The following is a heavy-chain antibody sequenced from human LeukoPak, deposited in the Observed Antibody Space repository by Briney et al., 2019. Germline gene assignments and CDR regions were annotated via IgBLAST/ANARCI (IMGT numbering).Heavy chain of an antibody. D-gene: IGHD4-11*01. CDR2: ISYDGSKK. J-gene: IGHJ4*02. CDR3: ARDRGMTTNSFDY. Sequence: GGSLRLSCAASGFTFSSFAMHWVRQAPGKGLEWVTLISYDGSKKYYADSVKGRSTISRDNSKDTLFLQMNSLRSEDTAVYYCARDRGMTTNSFDYWGQGTLVTVSS. V-gene: IGHV3-30*04. CDR1: GFTFSSFA.